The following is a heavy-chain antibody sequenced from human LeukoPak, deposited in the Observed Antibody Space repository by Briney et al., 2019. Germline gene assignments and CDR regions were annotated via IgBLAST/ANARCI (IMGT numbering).Heavy chain of an antibody. J-gene: IGHJ5*02. CDR1: GGSITSGKNY. CDR2: IYSGGRT. Sequence: SQTLSLTCTVSGGSITSGKNYWNWIRQSPGKGLEWIGFIYSGGRTNYNPFLRSRVVISADTSKNQISLRVDSMTAADTAVYYCVKAPTVAGSYGWFDPWGQGTLVTVSS. D-gene: IGHD6-19*01. V-gene: IGHV4-30-4*08. CDR3: VKAPTVAGSYGWFDP.